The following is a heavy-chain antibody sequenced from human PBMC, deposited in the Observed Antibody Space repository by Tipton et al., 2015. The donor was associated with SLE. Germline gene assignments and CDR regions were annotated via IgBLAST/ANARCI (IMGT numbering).Heavy chain of an antibody. V-gene: IGHV3-23*01. Sequence: GSLRLSCAASGFTFSNYAMSWVCRAPGKGLEWVSGISGGGSTMYYADSVRGRFTISRDNSKNTLYLQMNSLRAEDTAVYYCAKEQLVPDYFDYWGQGTLVTVSS. D-gene: IGHD6-13*01. CDR3: AKEQLVPDYFDY. J-gene: IGHJ4*02. CDR2: ISGGGSTM. CDR1: GFTFSNYA.